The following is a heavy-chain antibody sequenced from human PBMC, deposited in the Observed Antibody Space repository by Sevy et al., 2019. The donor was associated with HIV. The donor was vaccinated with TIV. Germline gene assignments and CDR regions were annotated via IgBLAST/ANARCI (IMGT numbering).Heavy chain of an antibody. CDR2: ISYDGSNK. Sequence: GGCLRLSCAASGFTFSSYGMRWVRQAPGKGLEWVAVISYDGSNKYYADSVKGRFTISRDNSKNTLYLQMNSLRAEDTAVYYCAKDPGAYYYYMDVWGKGTTVTVSS. CDR3: AKDPGAYYYYMDV. J-gene: IGHJ6*03. V-gene: IGHV3-30*18. CDR1: GFTFSSYG.